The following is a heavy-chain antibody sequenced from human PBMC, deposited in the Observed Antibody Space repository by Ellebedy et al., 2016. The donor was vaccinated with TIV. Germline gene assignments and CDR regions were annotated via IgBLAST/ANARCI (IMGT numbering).Heavy chain of an antibody. Sequence: ASVKVSCKASGYTFTGYYMHWVRQAPGQGLEWMGWINPNSGGTNYAQKFQGRVTMTRDTSISTAYMELSRLRSDDTAVYYCATSEWLVRGRLNYWGQGTLVTVSS. D-gene: IGHD6-19*01. CDR3: ATSEWLVRGRLNY. CDR1: GYTFTGYY. V-gene: IGHV1-2*02. CDR2: INPNSGGT. J-gene: IGHJ4*02.